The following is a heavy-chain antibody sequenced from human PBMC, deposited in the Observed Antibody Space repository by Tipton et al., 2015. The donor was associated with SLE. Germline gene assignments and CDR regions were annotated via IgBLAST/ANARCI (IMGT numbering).Heavy chain of an antibody. CDR2: ISWDGGST. CDR1: GFTFDDYA. J-gene: IGHJ1*01. V-gene: IGHV3-43D*03. D-gene: IGHD1-26*01. CDR3: AKSGGSYYAEYFQH. Sequence: SLRLSCAASGFTFDDYAMHWVRQAPGKGLEWVSLISWDGGSTYYADSVKGRFTISRDNSKNSLYLQMNSLRAEDIALYYCAKSGGSYYAEYFQHWGQGTLVTVSS.